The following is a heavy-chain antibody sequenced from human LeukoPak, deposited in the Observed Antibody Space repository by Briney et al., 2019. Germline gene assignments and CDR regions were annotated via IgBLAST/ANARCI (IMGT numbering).Heavy chain of an antibody. J-gene: IGHJ5*02. D-gene: IGHD3-10*01. Sequence: SETLSLTCNVSGASISSSTYHWGWIRQPPGKGLEWIASIYYRGRTYYNPSLKSRVTISVDTSKNQFSLKLSSVTAADTAVYYCASQATTMVRGVIYNWFDPWGQGTLVTDSS. CDR3: ASQATTMVRGVIYNWFDP. CDR2: IYYRGRT. CDR1: GASISSSTYH. V-gene: IGHV4-39*07.